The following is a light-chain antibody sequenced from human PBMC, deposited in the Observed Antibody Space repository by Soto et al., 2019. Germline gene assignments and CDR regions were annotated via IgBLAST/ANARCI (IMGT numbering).Light chain of an antibody. Sequence: DIQLTQSPSFLYASVGDRVTITCRASQGISTYLAWYQQIPGKAPKLLIYDASTLQSGVPSRFSGSRSGTEFTLTISSLQPEDLATYYCQQLNGYVALTFGGGTKVEI. CDR1: QGISTY. V-gene: IGKV1-9*01. CDR2: DAS. CDR3: QQLNGYVALT. J-gene: IGKJ4*01.